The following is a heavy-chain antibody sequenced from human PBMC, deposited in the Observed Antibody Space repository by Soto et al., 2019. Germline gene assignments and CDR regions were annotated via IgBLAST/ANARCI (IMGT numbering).Heavy chain of an antibody. V-gene: IGHV3-53*01. J-gene: IGHJ4*02. CDR1: GFTVSSNY. D-gene: IGHD1-26*01. CDR3: ARVSRSPYYFDF. Sequence: EVQLVESGGGLIQPGGSLRLSCAASGFTVSSNYMSWVRQAPGKGLEWVSVIYSGDSTYYADSVKGRFTISRDNSKNTLYLQMNSRRAEDTAVYYCARVSRSPYYFDFWGQGTLVTVSS. CDR2: IYSGDST.